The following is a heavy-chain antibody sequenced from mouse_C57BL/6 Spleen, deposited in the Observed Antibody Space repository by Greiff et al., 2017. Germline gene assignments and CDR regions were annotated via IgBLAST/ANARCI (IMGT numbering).Heavy chain of an antibody. CDR3: ARDYGSSYYYFDY. J-gene: IGHJ2*01. D-gene: IGHD1-1*01. CDR1: GFTFSDYG. Sequence: EVQGVESGGGLVKPGGSLKLSCAASGFTFSDYGMHWVRQAPEKGLEWVAYISSGSSTIYYADTVKGRFTISRDNAKTTLFQQMTSLRSEDTAMYYCARDYGSSYYYFDYWGQGTTLTVSS. V-gene: IGHV5-17*01. CDR2: ISSGSSTI.